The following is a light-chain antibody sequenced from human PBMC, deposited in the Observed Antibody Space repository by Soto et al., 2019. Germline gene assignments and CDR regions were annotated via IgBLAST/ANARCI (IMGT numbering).Light chain of an antibody. CDR1: QSVSSNF. J-gene: IGKJ5*01. Sequence: EIVLTQSPGTLSLSPGERATLSCRASQSVSSNFLAWFQQQPGQAPRLLVYAASRRVTGIPDRFSGSGSGTDVTLTISRLEPEDFAVYFCQQYGGSPITFGQGTRLEIK. V-gene: IGKV3-20*01. CDR2: AAS. CDR3: QQYGGSPIT.